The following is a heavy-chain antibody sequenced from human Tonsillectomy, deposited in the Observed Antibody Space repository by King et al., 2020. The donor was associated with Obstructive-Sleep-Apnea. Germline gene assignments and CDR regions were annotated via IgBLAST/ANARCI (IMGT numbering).Heavy chain of an antibody. D-gene: IGHD3-10*01. CDR3: ARFMVRGIIGYYAMDV. J-gene: IGHJ6*02. V-gene: IGHV3-11*01. CDR2: IAGGATAM. CDR1: GFTFTDYY. Sequence: VQLVESGGGLVKPGGSLRLSCSASGFTFTDYYMSWIRQAPGKGLEWISYIAGGATAMSHPDSWKGRFTISRGNAKKSVYLQMNSLGAEDTAVYYCARFMVRGIIGYYAMDVWGQGTTVTVSS.